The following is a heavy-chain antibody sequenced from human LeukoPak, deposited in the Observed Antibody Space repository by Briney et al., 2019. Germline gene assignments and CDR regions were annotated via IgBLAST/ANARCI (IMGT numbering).Heavy chain of an antibody. CDR1: GFTVSSNY. D-gene: IGHD4-17*01. J-gene: IGHJ4*02. Sequence: PGGSLRLSCAASGFTVSSNYMSWVRQAPGKGLEWVSVIYSGGSTYYADSVKGRFTISRDNSKNTLYLQMNSLRAEDTAVYYCARAPHDYGDYGGNNHYWGQGTLVTVSS. CDR3: ARAPHDYGDYGGNNHY. CDR2: IYSGGST. V-gene: IGHV3-66*02.